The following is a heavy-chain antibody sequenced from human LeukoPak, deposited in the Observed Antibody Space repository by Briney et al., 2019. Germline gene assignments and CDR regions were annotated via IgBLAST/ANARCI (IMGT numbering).Heavy chain of an antibody. CDR3: ARAQLELDYYYYYMDV. V-gene: IGHV3-7*01. Sequence: GGSLRLSCAASGFTFSSYWMSWVRQAPGKGLEWVANIKQDGSEKYYVDSVKGRFTISRDNAKNSLYLQMNSLRAEDTAVYYCARAQLELDYYYYYMDVWGKGTTVTVSS. D-gene: IGHD1-7*01. CDR1: GFTFSSYW. J-gene: IGHJ6*03. CDR2: IKQDGSEK.